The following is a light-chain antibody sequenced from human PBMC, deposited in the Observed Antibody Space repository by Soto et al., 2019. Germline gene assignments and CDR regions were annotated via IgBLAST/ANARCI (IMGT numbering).Light chain of an antibody. CDR3: QQYGSSPPT. CDR2: GQS. V-gene: IGKV3-20*01. CDR1: QSVSSNY. Sequence: EIVLTQSPGTLSLSPGKRATLSCRPSQSVSSNYLAWYQQKPGQAPRLLIYGQSSRATGIPDRFSGSGSGTDFSLTISRLEPEDFAVYYCQQYGSSPPTFGQGTKVEIK. J-gene: IGKJ1*01.